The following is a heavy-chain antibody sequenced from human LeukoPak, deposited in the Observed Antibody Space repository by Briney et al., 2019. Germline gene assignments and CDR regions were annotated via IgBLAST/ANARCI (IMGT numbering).Heavy chain of an antibody. J-gene: IGHJ4*02. CDR1: GDTFSNYW. V-gene: IGHV5-51*01. Sequence: GESLKISCKGSGDTFSNYWIAWVRQMPGKGLEWMGIIYPGDSDTRYSPSFRGQVTISADKSTSTADLQWSTLKASDSAMYYCASAAGFSRNWYLSVTFDYWDQGTLVTVSS. D-gene: IGHD6-13*01. CDR3: ASAAGFSRNWYLSVTFDY. CDR2: IYPGDSDT.